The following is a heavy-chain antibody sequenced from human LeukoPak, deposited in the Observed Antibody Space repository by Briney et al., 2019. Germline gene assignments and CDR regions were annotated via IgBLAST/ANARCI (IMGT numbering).Heavy chain of an antibody. CDR1: GGSFSGYY. V-gene: IGHV4-34*01. J-gene: IGHJ5*02. CDR3: ARGESDWFDP. Sequence: SETLSLTCAVYGGSFSGYYWSWIRQPPGKGLEWIGEINHSGSTNYNPSLKSRVTISVDTSKSQFSLKLSSVTAADTAVYYCARGESDWFDPWGQGTLVTVSS. CDR2: INHSGST.